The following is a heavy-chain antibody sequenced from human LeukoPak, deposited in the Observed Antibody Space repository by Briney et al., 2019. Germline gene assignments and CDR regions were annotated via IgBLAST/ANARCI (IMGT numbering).Heavy chain of an antibody. V-gene: IGHV1-2*02. CDR3: ARHPGKVTNDWYFDL. J-gene: IGHJ2*01. CDR2: INPNSGDT. D-gene: IGHD4-23*01. CDR1: GYTFTGYY. Sequence: GASVKVSCKASGYTFTGYYMHWVRQAPGQGLEWMGWINPNSGDTNYAQKFQGRVTMTRDTSITTAYMELSRLSSDDTAVYYCARHPGKVTNDWYFDLWGRGTLVTVSS.